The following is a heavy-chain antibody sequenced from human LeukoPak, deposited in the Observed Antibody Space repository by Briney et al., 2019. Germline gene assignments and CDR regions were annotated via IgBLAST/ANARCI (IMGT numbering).Heavy chain of an antibody. CDR1: GGSFSGYY. CDR3: ARGGIPDY. D-gene: IGHD2-21*01. V-gene: IGHV4-59*10. J-gene: IGHJ4*02. Sequence: SETLSLTCAVYGGSFSGYYWSWIRQPAGKGLEWIGRFYTSATPNYNPSLKSRVTISVDTSRNQFSLKLSSVTAADTAGYYCARGGIPDYWGQGILVTVSS. CDR2: FYTSATP.